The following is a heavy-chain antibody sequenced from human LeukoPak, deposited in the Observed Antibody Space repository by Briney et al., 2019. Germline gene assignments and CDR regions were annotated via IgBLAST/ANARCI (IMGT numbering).Heavy chain of an antibody. D-gene: IGHD6-13*01. CDR2: TYYSGST. CDR1: GGSISSGGYY. CDR3: ARGHLIAAAGIQGDAFDI. J-gene: IGHJ3*02. V-gene: IGHV4-31*03. Sequence: SQTLSLTCTVSGGSISSGGYYWSWIRQHPGKGLEWIGYTYYSGSTYYNPSLKSRVTISVDTSKNQFSLKLSSVTAADTAVYYCARGHLIAAAGIQGDAFDIWGQGTMVTVSS.